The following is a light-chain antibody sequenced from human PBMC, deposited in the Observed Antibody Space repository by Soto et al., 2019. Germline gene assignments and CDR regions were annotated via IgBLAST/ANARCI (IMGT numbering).Light chain of an antibody. V-gene: IGKV3-11*01. Sequence: EIVLTQSPATLSLSPGGRATLSCRASQSVSRYLAWYQQKPGQAPRLLISDASNRATGIPARFSGSGSGTDFTLTISSLEPEDFALYYCQQRSNWPTFGQGTKVDI. CDR2: DAS. J-gene: IGKJ1*01. CDR3: QQRSNWPT. CDR1: QSVSRY.